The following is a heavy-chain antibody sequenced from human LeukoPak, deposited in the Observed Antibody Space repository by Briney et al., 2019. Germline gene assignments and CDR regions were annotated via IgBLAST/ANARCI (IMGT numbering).Heavy chain of an antibody. CDR3: AKDWGYCSSTSCYDVY. D-gene: IGHD2-2*01. J-gene: IGHJ4*02. CDR2: IYSGGST. CDR1: GFTVSSNY. V-gene: IGHV3-53*01. Sequence: GGSLRLSCAASGFTVSSNYMSWVRQAPGKGLEWVSVIYSGGSTYYADSVKGRFTISRDNSKNTLYLQMNSLRAEDTAVYYCAKDWGYCSSTSCYDVYWGQGTLVTVSS.